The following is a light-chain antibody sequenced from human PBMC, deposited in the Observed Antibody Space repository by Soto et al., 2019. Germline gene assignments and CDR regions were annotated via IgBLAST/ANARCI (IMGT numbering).Light chain of an antibody. CDR3: IQDYNYPLT. V-gene: IGKV1-6*01. J-gene: IGKJ4*01. CDR1: QGIRND. Sequence: ALQMTQSPSSLSASVGHRDTITCRASQGIRNDLAWFQQKPGKVPKRLIHAASSLQSGVPSRFGGSGSGTDFTLTISSLQPEDFATYYCIQDYNYPLTFGGGTKVDI. CDR2: AAS.